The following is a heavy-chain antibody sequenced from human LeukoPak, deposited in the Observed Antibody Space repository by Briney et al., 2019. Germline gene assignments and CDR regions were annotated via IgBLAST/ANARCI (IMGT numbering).Heavy chain of an antibody. D-gene: IGHD2-2*01. CDR1: GGSISSGGYY. CDR2: IYHSGTT. V-gene: IGHV4-30-2*01. Sequence: SQTLSLTCTVSGGSISSGGYYWSWIRQPPGKGLEWIGYIYHSGTTYYRPSLKSRVTISVDRSKNQFSLKLSSVTAADTAVYYCARVVDCSSTSCYSGYYYYGMDVWGQGTTVTVSS. J-gene: IGHJ6*02. CDR3: ARVVDCSSTSCYSGYYYYGMDV.